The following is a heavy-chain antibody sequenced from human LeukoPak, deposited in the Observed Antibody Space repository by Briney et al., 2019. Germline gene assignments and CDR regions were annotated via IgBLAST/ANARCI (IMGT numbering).Heavy chain of an antibody. D-gene: IGHD5-18*01. CDR3: ARERGYNYGYSDY. V-gene: IGHV3-48*02. CDR1: GFTFSSYS. Sequence: GGSLRLSCAASGFTFSSYSMNWVRQAPGKGLEWVLYISSSGGTIYDADSVRGRFTISRDNAKNSLYLQMNSLRDEDTAVYYCARERGYNYGYSDYWGQGTLVTVSS. CDR2: ISSSGGTI. J-gene: IGHJ4*02.